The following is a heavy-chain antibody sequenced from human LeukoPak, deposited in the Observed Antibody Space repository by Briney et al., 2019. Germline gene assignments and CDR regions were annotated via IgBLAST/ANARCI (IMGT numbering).Heavy chain of an antibody. CDR3: ARDKSYGMDV. J-gene: IGHJ6*02. V-gene: IGHV3-74*01. CDR2: INSDGSTP. CDR1: GFTFSNDG. Sequence: GGSLRLSCAASGFTFSNDGMHWVRQAPGKGLVWVSRINSDGSTPTYADSVKGRFTISRGNAKNTLYLQMNSLRAEDTAVYYCARDKSYGMDVWGQGTTVTVSS.